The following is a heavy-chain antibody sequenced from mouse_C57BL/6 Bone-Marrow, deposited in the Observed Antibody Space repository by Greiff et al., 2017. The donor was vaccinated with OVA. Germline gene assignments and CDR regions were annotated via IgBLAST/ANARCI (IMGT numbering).Heavy chain of an antibody. CDR1: GFTFSNYW. CDR2: IRLKSDNYAT. D-gene: IGHD2-3*01. V-gene: IGHV6-3*01. CDR3: TGGGVDEGYYLRGMDY. J-gene: IGHJ4*01. Sequence: EVKLVESGGGLVQPGGSMKLSCVASGFTFSNYWMNWVRQSPEKGLEWVAQIRLKSDNYATHYAESVKGRFTISRDDSKSSVYLQMNNLRAEDTGIYCCTGGGVDEGYYLRGMDYWGQGTSVTVSS.